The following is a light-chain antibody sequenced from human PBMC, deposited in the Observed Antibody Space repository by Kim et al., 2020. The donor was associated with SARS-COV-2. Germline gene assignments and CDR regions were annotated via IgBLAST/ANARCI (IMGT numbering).Light chain of an antibody. CDR3: QVWDSSSDHRV. CDR1: NIGSES. CDR2: YDS. Sequence: ALGKTASITCGRNNIGSESVHWYQQKPGPAPVLVIYYDSDRPSGIPERFSSSNSGNTATLTISRVEAGDEADYYCQVWDSSSDHRVFGGGTQLTVL. V-gene: IGLV3-21*04. J-gene: IGLJ3*02.